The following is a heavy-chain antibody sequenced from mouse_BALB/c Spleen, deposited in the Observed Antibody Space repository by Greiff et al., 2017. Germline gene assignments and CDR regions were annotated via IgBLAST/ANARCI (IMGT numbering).Heavy chain of an antibody. J-gene: IGHJ1*01. D-gene: IGHD1-2*01. Sequence: VMLVESGPGLVAPSQCLSITCTVSGFSLTCYGVPWVRQTPGKGLEWLGVIWAGGSTNYNSALMSRLSISKNNSKSQVFLKMNSLQTDDTDMYYCARNHATATEDWYFDVWGAGTTVTVSA. CDR1: GFSLTCYG. V-gene: IGHV2-9*02. CDR2: IWAGGST. CDR3: ARNHATATEDWYFDV.